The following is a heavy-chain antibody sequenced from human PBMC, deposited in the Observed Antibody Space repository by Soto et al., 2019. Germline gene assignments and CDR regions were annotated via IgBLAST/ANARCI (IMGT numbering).Heavy chain of an antibody. CDR1: GGSISSSSYY. Sequence: SETLSLTCTVSGGSISSSSYYWGWIRQPPGKGLEWIGYIYYSGSTNYNPSLKSRVTISVDTSKNQFSLKLSSVTAADTAMYYCARVWGGAFDIWDQGTMVTVSS. D-gene: IGHD3-10*01. V-gene: IGHV4-61*05. CDR2: IYYSGST. CDR3: ARVWGGAFDI. J-gene: IGHJ3*02.